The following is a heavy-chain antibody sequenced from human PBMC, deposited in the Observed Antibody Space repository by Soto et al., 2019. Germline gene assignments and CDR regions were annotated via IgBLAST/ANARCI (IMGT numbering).Heavy chain of an antibody. D-gene: IGHD3-10*01. J-gene: IGHJ5*02. V-gene: IGHV4-59*01. CDR1: GGALGSYY. Sequence: PFGTQSLPSPVSGGALGSYYGRRIRPNPGKGLEWIGYIYYSGSTNYNPSLKSRVTISVDTSKNQFSLKLSSVTAADTAVYYCARVGELNHWSSVDPWGQGTLVS. CDR2: IYYSGST. CDR3: ARVGELNHWSSVDP.